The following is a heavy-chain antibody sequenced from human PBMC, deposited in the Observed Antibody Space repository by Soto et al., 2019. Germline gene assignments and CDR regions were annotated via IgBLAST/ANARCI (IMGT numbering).Heavy chain of an antibody. CDR2: VYSGGAT. CDR1: GFTVSSNY. Sequence: EVRLVESGGGLVQPGGSLRLSCAASGFTVSSNYMTWVRQAPGKGLEWVSLVYSGGATHYAASVKGRFTISTHSSQNTLFLQMHSLRPEGTAPYYCVRGRYGSEIHWGQGTKVTVSS. CDR3: VRGRYGSEIH. V-gene: IGHV3-53*04. J-gene: IGHJ4*02. D-gene: IGHD3-10*01.